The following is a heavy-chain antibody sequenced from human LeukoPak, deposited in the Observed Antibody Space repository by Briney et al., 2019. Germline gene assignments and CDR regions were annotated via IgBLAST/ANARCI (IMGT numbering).Heavy chain of an antibody. CDR1: GGSISSGGYY. Sequence: SETLSLTCTVSGGSISSGGYYWSWNRQHPGKGLEWIGYIYYSGSTYYNPSLKSRVTISVDTSKNQFSLKLSSVTAADTAVYYCARRGYGDYRGYFDYWGQGTLVTVSS. CDR2: IYYSGST. CDR3: ARRGYGDYRGYFDY. D-gene: IGHD4-17*01. V-gene: IGHV4-31*03. J-gene: IGHJ4*02.